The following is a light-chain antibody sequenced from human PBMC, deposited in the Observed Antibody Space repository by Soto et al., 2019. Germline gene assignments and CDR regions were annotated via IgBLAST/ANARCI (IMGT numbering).Light chain of an antibody. CDR1: QSISGW. V-gene: IGKV1-5*03. J-gene: IGKJ1*01. CDR3: QQYAGYSRT. Sequence: FQMTQSPSTLSASVGDRVTNTCRASQSISGWLAWYQQRPGTAPKLMIYKASTLETGVPSRFSGRGSGTEFTLTINNLQPDDFATYYCQQYAGYSRTFGQGTKVDI. CDR2: KAS.